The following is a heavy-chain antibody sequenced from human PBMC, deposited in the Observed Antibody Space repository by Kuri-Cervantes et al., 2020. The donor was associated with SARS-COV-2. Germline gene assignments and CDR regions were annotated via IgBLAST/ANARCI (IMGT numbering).Heavy chain of an antibody. CDR3: ARDGVTVWKY. D-gene: IGHD3-16*01. J-gene: IGHJ4*02. CDR1: GFTFSSYS. Sequence: GGSLRLSCAASGFTFSSYSMNWVRQAPGKGLELVSSISSSSSYIYYADSVMGRFTISRDNAKNSLYLQTNSLRAEDTAVYYCARDGVTVWKYWGQGTLVTVSS. V-gene: IGHV3-21*01. CDR2: ISSSSSYI.